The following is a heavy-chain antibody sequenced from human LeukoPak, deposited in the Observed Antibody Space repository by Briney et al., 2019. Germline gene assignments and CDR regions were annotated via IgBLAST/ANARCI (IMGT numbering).Heavy chain of an antibody. CDR2: ISSTGSTI. D-gene: IGHD5/OR15-5a*01. Sequence: GGSLRLSCAASGFPFSDYYMSWIRQAPGKVLEWVSYISSTGSTIYYADSVKGRFTISRDNAKNSLSLQMNSLRAEDTAVYYCARVSTRYMDVWGKGTTVTVSS. J-gene: IGHJ6*03. CDR1: GFPFSDYY. CDR3: ARVSTRYMDV. V-gene: IGHV3-11*01.